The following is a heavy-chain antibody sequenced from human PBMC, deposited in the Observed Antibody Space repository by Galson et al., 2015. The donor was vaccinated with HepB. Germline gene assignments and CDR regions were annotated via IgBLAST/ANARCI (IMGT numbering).Heavy chain of an antibody. CDR2: ISYDGSNK. V-gene: IGHV3-30-3*01. CDR3: ARAEDYYDSSGPDDY. J-gene: IGHJ4*02. Sequence: SLRLSCAASGFTFSSYAMHWVRQAPGKGLEWVAVISYDGSNKYYADSVKGRFTISRDNSKNTLYLQMNSLRAEDTAVYYCARAEDYYDSSGPDDYWGQGTLVTVSS. CDR1: GFTFSSYA. D-gene: IGHD3-22*01.